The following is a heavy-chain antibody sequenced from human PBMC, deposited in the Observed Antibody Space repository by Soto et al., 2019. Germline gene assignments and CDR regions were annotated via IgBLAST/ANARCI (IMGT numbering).Heavy chain of an antibody. Sequence: SVKVSCKASVGTFSSYAISWVRQAPGQGLEWMGGIIPIFGTANYAQKFQGRVTITADKSTSTAYMELSSLRSEDTAVYYCAGRLRGRGSGYMDYYYGMDVWGQGTTVTV. CDR2: IIPIFGTA. J-gene: IGHJ6*02. V-gene: IGHV1-69*06. D-gene: IGHD3-3*01. CDR3: AGRLRGRGSGYMDYYYGMDV. CDR1: VGTFSSYA.